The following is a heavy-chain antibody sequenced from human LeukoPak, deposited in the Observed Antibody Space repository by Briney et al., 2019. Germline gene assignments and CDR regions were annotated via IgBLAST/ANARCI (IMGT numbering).Heavy chain of an antibody. CDR2: ISSDGSII. V-gene: IGHV3-74*01. J-gene: IGHJ4*02. CDR3: ARPAVAGLRAGGYDY. D-gene: IGHD6-19*01. Sequence: GGSLRLSCAASGFSFSSYWMHWVRRAPGKGLVWLSRISSDGSIINYADSVKGRFTISRDNAKNTLYLQMNSLRVEDTAVYYCARPAVAGLRAGGYDYWGQGILVTVSS. CDR1: GFSFSSYW.